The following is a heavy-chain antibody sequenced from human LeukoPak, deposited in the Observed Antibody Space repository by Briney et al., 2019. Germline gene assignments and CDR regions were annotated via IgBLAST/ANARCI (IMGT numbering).Heavy chain of an antibody. CDR1: GFTFSRYS. V-gene: IGHV3-21*01. J-gene: IGHJ4*02. D-gene: IGHD3-10*01. CDR2: ISSSSSYI. Sequence: GGSLRLTCAASGFTFSRYSMNWVRQAPGKGLEWVSCISSSSSYIYYANSVKGRFTISRDNAKNSLYLQMNSLRAEDTAVYYCPRDYMGFDYWGQGTLVTVSS. CDR3: PRDYMGFDY.